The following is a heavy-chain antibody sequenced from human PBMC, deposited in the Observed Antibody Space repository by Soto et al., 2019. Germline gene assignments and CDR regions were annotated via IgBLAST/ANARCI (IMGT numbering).Heavy chain of an antibody. CDR3: ARDMGFGLSDF. J-gene: IGHJ4*02. D-gene: IGHD3-10*01. CDR1: GYTFTSYA. Sequence: ASVKVSCKASGYTFTSYAIYWVRQAPGQRLEWMGWINAGNGNTKYSQKFQGRVTITRDTSASTAYMELSSLRSEDTAVYYCARDMGFGLSDFWGQGTLVTVSS. CDR2: INAGNGNT. V-gene: IGHV1-3*01.